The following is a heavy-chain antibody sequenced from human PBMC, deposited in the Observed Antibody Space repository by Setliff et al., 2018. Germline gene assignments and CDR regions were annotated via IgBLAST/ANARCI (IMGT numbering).Heavy chain of an antibody. V-gene: IGHV5-51*01. CDR3: VRQDEADY. J-gene: IGHJ4*02. Sequence: RGESLKISCKGSGYRFINYWIAWVRQKPGKGLEWMGIIYPDDSDTRYSPSFQGQVTISADRSTTTAYLQWSSLKASDTAMYYCVRQDEADYWGQGTLVTVSS. CDR1: GYRFINYW. CDR2: IYPDDSDT.